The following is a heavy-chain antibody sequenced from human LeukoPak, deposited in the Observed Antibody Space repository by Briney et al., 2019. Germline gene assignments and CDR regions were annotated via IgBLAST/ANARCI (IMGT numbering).Heavy chain of an antibody. J-gene: IGHJ4*02. Sequence: ASVKVSCKASGYTFTGYYMHWVRQAPGQGLEWMGWINPNSGGTNYAQKFQGRVTMSVDTSKNQFSLELSSVTAADTAVYYCARDVVAAAGTWDYWGQGTLVTVSS. D-gene: IGHD6-13*01. V-gene: IGHV1-2*02. CDR1: GYTFTGYY. CDR3: ARDVVAAAGTWDY. CDR2: INPNSGGT.